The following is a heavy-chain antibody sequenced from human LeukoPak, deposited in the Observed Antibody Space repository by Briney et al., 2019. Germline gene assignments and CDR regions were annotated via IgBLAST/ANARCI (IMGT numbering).Heavy chain of an antibody. J-gene: IGHJ4*02. D-gene: IGHD6-19*01. CDR2: ISYDGSNK. V-gene: IGHV3-30-3*01. Sequence: GGSLRLSCAASGFTFSSYAMHWLRQAPGKGLEWVAVISYDGSNKYYADSVKGRFTISRDNSKNTLYLQMNSLRAEDTAVYYCARDRSWMVPFDYWGQGTLVTVSS. CDR3: ARDRSWMVPFDY. CDR1: GFTFSSYA.